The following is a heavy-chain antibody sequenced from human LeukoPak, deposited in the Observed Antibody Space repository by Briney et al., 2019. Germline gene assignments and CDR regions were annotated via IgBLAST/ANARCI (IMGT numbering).Heavy chain of an antibody. CDR2: INSDGSST. Sequence: GGSLRLSCAASGFTFSSYWMHWVRQAPGKGLVWVSRINSDGSSTSYADSVKGRFTISRDNAKNTLYLQMNSLRAEDTAVYYCASDPMHLSPFDYWGQGTLVTVSS. J-gene: IGHJ4*02. CDR3: ASDPMHLSPFDY. V-gene: IGHV3-74*01. CDR1: GFTFSSYW.